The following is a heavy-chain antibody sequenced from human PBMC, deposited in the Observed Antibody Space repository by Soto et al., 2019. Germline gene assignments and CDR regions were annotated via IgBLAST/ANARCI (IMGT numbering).Heavy chain of an antibody. CDR3: ALYHTTLTTVYY. CDR1: GGSISSGDYY. D-gene: IGHD4-17*01. CDR2: IYYSGST. V-gene: IGHV4-30-4*01. Sequence: PSETLSLTCTVSGGSISSGDYYWSWIRQPPGKGLEWIGYIYYSGSTYYNPSLKSRVTISVDTSKNQFSLKLSSVTAADTAVYYCALYHTTLTTVYYWGQGSLVTVSS. J-gene: IGHJ4*02.